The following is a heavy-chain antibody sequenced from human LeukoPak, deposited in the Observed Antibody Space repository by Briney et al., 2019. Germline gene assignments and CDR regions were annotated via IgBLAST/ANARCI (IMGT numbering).Heavy chain of an antibody. V-gene: IGHV3-7*01. J-gene: IGHJ4*02. CDR2: IKQDGSEK. CDR3: ARGLHFRVYDSSDYYPY. D-gene: IGHD3-22*01. CDR1: GFTFSSYW. Sequence: GGSLRLSCAASGFTFSSYWMSWVRQAPGKGLEWVANIKQDGSEKNYVDSVKGRFTISRDNAKNSLYLQMNSLRAEDTAVYYCARGLHFRVYDSSDYYPYWGQGTLVTVSS.